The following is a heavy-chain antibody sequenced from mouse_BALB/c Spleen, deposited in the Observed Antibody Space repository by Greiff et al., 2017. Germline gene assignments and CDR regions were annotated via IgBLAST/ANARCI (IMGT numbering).Heavy chain of an antibody. CDR3: ARTPYYYGSSYDWYFDV. Sequence: VQLQQSGPELVKPGASVKMSCKASGYTFTSYVMHWVKQKPGQGLEWIGYINPYNDGTKYNEKFKGKATLTSDKSSSTAYMELSSLTSEDSAVYYCARTPYYYGSSYDWYFDVWGAGTTVTVSS. D-gene: IGHD1-1*01. CDR2: INPYNDGT. CDR1: GYTFTSYV. V-gene: IGHV1-14*01. J-gene: IGHJ1*01.